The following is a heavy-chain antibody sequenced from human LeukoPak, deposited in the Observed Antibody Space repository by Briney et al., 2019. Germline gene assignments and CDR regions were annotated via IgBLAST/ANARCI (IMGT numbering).Heavy chain of an antibody. CDR2: ISWDGGST. V-gene: IGHV3-43D*03. J-gene: IGHJ4*02. D-gene: IGHD6-13*01. Sequence: GGSLRLSCAASGFTFDDYAMHWVRQAPGKGLEWVSLISWDGGSTYYADSVKGRSTISRDNSKNSLYLQMNSLRAEDTALYYCAKASRIAEPVDYWGQGTLVTVSS. CDR1: GFTFDDYA. CDR3: AKASRIAEPVDY.